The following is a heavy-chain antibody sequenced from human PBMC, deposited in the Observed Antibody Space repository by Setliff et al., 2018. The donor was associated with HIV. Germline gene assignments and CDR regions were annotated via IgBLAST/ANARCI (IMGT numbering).Heavy chain of an antibody. CDR2: IIPIFDTA. CDR1: GGTFSSSA. D-gene: IGHD2-2*03. CDR3: ARDPYGYCTTTTCYVPGY. Sequence: SVKVSCKASGGTFSSSAIGWVRQAPGQGLEWMGGIIPIFDTANYAQKFQGRVTITADESTSTAYMELSSLRSEDTAIYYCARDPYGYCTTTTCYVPGYWGQGTLVTVSS. J-gene: IGHJ4*02. V-gene: IGHV1-69*13.